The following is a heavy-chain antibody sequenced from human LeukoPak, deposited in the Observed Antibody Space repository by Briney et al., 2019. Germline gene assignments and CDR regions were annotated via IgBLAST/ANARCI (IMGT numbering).Heavy chain of an antibody. Sequence: GGSLRLSCTASGFTFRSYDMSWVRQAPGKGPEWVSTISGGDGRTYYADSVEGRFTISRDNSQNTLYVQMNSLRVDDTAVYYCAKWITGSDAFDFWGLGTMVTVSS. V-gene: IGHV3-23*01. CDR3: AKWITGSDAFDF. CDR2: ISGGDGRT. J-gene: IGHJ3*01. CDR1: GFTFRSYD. D-gene: IGHD3-16*01.